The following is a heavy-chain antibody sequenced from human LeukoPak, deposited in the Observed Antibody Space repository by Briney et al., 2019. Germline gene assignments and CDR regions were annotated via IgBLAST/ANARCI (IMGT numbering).Heavy chain of an antibody. V-gene: IGHV3-30*04. CDR2: ISYDGSSK. CDR1: GFTFSSYA. D-gene: IGHD5-18*01. J-gene: IGHJ3*02. Sequence: GRSLRLSCAASGFTFSSYAMHWVRQAPGKGLEWVTIISYDGSSKYYADSVKGRFTISRDNSKNTLYLQMNSLRAEDTAVYYCARARSSYGYGDAFDIWGQGTMVTVSS. CDR3: ARARSSYGYGDAFDI.